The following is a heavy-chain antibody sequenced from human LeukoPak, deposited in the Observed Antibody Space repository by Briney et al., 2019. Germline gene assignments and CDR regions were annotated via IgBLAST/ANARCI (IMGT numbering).Heavy chain of an antibody. CDR2: ISGSGGST. J-gene: IGHJ4*02. CDR3: ATFILFTH. Sequence: GGSLRLSGAASGFAFSSYAMSWVRQAPGEGLEWVSAISGSGGSTYYADSVKGRFTISRDNSKNTLYLQMNSLRAEDTAVYYCATFILFTHWGQGTLVTVSS. D-gene: IGHD3-3*02. V-gene: IGHV3-23*01. CDR1: GFAFSSYA.